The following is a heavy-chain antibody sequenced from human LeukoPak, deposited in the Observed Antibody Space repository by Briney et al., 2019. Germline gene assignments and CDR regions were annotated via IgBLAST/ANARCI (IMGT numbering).Heavy chain of an antibody. V-gene: IGHV4-61*02. D-gene: IGHD3-10*01. CDR1: GGSISSGSHY. CDR2: IYTSGST. Sequence: SETLSLTCTVSGGSISSGSHYWSWIRQPAGRGLEWIGRIYTSGSTNYNPSLKSRVTMSVDTSKNQFSLKLSSVTAADTAVYYCAREAVLLWFGELLAYYYYYYMDVWGKGTTVTISS. CDR3: AREAVLLWFGELLAYYYYYYMDV. J-gene: IGHJ6*03.